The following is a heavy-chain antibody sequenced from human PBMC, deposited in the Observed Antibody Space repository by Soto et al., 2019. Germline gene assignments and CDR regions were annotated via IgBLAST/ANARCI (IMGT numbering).Heavy chain of an antibody. Sequence: ASVKVSCKASGYTFTSYGISWVRQAPGQGLEWMGWISAYNGNTNYAQKLQGRVTMTTDTSTSTAYMELRSLRSDDTAVYYCARVSGEIAAPRHEYYYYMDVWGKGTTVTVSS. CDR3: ARVSGEIAAPRHEYYYYMDV. CDR2: ISAYNGNT. CDR1: GYTFTSYG. J-gene: IGHJ6*03. D-gene: IGHD6-13*01. V-gene: IGHV1-18*01.